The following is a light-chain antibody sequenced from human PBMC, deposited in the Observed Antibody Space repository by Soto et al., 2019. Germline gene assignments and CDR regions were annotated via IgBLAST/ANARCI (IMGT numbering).Light chain of an antibody. V-gene: IGKV1-12*01. CDR1: RDISSW. Sequence: DIQMTQSPSFVSASVGDRVTITCRAGRDISSWLAWYQQKPGKAPKFLIYAASSLQSAVPSRFSGSGSGTDFTLTISSLRSEDFATYYCQQAHTFPWTFGQGTQVEIK. J-gene: IGKJ1*01. CDR2: AAS. CDR3: QQAHTFPWT.